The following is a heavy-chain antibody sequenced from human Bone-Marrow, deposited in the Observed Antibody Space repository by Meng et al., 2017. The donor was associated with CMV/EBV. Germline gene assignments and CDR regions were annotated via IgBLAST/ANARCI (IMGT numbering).Heavy chain of an antibody. D-gene: IGHD6-25*01. J-gene: IGHJ5*02. Sequence: GESLKISCAASGFTFSSYGMHWVRQAPGKGLEWVAVIWYDGSNKYYADSVKGRFTISRHNSKSTLYLQMSSLRAEDTAVYYCAKDPLEYTSASRGGWFDPWGRGTLVTVSS. CDR2: IWYDGSNK. CDR1: GFTFSSYG. CDR3: AKDPLEYTSASRGGWFDP. V-gene: IGHV3-30*02.